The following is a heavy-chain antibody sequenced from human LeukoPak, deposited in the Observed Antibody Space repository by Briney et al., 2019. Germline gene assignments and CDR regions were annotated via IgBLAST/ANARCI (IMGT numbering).Heavy chain of an antibody. CDR2: INPNRGGT. CDR1: GYTFTGYY. D-gene: IGHD6-13*01. CDR3: ARSRRQAAAEIYLFDY. V-gene: IGHV1-2*02. Sequence: ASVKVPCKASGYTFTGYYMHWVRQAPGQGLEWMGWINPNRGGTNYAQNFQGRVPMTRETSISTAYMELSRLRSDDTAVYYCARSRRQAAAEIYLFDYWGQGTLVTVSS. J-gene: IGHJ4*02.